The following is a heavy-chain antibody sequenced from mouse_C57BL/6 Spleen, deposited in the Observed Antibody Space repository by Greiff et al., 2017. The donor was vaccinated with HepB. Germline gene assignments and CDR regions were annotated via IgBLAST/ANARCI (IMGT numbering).Heavy chain of an antibody. Sequence: VKLVESGPGLVAPSQSLSITCTVSGFSLTSYAISWVRQPPGKGLEWLGVIWTGGGTNYNSALKSRLSISKDNSKSQVFLKMNILQTDDTARYYCARSSYFTTVVGYWYFDVWGTGTTVTVSS. CDR2: IWTGGGT. D-gene: IGHD1-1*01. V-gene: IGHV2-9-1*01. CDR1: GFSLTSYA. J-gene: IGHJ1*03. CDR3: ARSSYFTTVVGYWYFDV.